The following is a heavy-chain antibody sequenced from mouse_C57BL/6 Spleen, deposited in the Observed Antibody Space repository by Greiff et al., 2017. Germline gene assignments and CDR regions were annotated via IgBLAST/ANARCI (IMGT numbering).Heavy chain of an antibody. CDR3: ARESNYGFAY. D-gene: IGHD2-5*01. Sequence: DVKLQESGPGMVKPSQSLSLTCTVTGYSITSGYDWHWIRHFPGNKLEWMGYISYSGSTNYNPSLKSRISITHDTSKNHFFLKLNSVTTEDTATYYCARESNYGFAYWGQGTLVTVSA. CDR1: GYSITSGYD. CDR2: ISYSGST. J-gene: IGHJ3*01. V-gene: IGHV3-1*01.